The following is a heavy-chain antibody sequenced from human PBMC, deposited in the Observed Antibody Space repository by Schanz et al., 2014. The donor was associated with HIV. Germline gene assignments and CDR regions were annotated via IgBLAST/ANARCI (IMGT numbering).Heavy chain of an antibody. D-gene: IGHD1-26*01. J-gene: IGHJ6*02. CDR3: AKGIMGATEYYYGMDV. CDR2: MSWNRRRI. Sequence: EVQLVESGGGLVQPGRSLRLSCAASGFTFDDYAMHWVRQVPGKGLEWVSGMSWNRRRIGYGDAVKGRFTISRDNANNFVYLEMNGLRVEDTALYYCAKGIMGATEYYYGMDVWGQGTMVTVS. V-gene: IGHV3-9*01. CDR1: GFTFDDYA.